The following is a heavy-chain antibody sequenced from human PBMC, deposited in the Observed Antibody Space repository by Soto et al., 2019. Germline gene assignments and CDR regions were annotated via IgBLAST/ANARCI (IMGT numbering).Heavy chain of an antibody. CDR1: GFTFSSYW. Sequence: GGSLRLSCAASGFTFSSYWMSWVRQAPGKGLEWVANIKQDGSEKYYVVSVKGRFTISRDNAKNSLYLQMNSLRAEDTAVYYCARVCSDYDFWSGYLFPNYYYYYMDVWGKGTTVTVSS. V-gene: IGHV3-7*04. D-gene: IGHD3-3*01. CDR2: IKQDGSEK. CDR3: ARVCSDYDFWSGYLFPNYYYYYMDV. J-gene: IGHJ6*03.